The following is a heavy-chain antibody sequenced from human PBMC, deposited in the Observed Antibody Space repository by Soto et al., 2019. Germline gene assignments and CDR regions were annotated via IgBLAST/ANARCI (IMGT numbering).Heavy chain of an antibody. J-gene: IGHJ4*02. CDR2: IIPIFNST. V-gene: IGHV1-69*06. Sequence: VASVKVSCKVSGSRFSNYVISWVRQAPGHGLEWLGRIIPIFNSTKYAQSFQGRVTITADKSTSTASLELSSLRSDDTAVYYCAIEGRGKKAGYNGLVSLGYWGQGTLVTVSS. CDR3: AIEGRGKKAGYNGLVSLGY. D-gene: IGHD2-2*02. CDR1: GSRFSNYV.